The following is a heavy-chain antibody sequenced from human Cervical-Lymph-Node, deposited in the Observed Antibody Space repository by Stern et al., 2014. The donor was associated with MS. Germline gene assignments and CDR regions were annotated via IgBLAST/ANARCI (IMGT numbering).Heavy chain of an antibody. V-gene: IGHV1-46*03. CDR3: ASDRPNYYDSSGYYYGFDY. D-gene: IGHD3-22*01. CDR1: GYTFTSYY. Sequence: QLVQSGAEVKKPGASVKVSCKASGYTFTSYYMHWVRQAPGQGLEWMGIINPSGGSTSYAQKFQGRVTMTRDTSTSTVYMELSSLRSEDTAVYYCASDRPNYYDSSGYYYGFDYWGQGTLVTVSS. J-gene: IGHJ4*02. CDR2: INPSGGST.